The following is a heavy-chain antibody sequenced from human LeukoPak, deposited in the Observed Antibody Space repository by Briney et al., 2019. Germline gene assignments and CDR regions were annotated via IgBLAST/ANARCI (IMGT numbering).Heavy chain of an antibody. CDR2: ISSSGSTI. D-gene: IGHD4-17*01. V-gene: IGHV3-11*01. Sequence: GGFLRLSCAASGFTFSDYYMSWIRQAPGKGLEWVSYISSSGSTIYYADSVKGRFTISRDNAKNSLYLQMNSLRAEDTAVYYCERAGGACDDYGDYCAVWYYYGMDVWGQGPTVTGSS. CDR3: ERAGGACDDYGDYCAVWYYYGMDV. CDR1: GFTFSDYY. J-gene: IGHJ6*02.